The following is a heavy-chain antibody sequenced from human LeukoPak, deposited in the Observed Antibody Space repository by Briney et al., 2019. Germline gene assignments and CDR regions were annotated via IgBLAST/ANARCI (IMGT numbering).Heavy chain of an antibody. J-gene: IGHJ3*02. CDR1: GFTFDDYA. Sequence: GGSLRLSCAASGFTFDDYAMHWVRQAPGKGLEWVSGISWNSGSIGYADSVKGRFTISRDNAKNSLYLQMNSLRAEGTALYYCAKDMKAAAGTDYDIWGQGTMVTVSS. D-gene: IGHD6-13*01. V-gene: IGHV3-9*01. CDR2: ISWNSGSI. CDR3: AKDMKAAAGTDYDI.